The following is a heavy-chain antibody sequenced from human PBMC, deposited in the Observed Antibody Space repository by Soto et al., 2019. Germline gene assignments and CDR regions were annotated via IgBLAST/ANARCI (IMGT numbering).Heavy chain of an antibody. Sequence: QVQLVQSGAEVKKPGSSVKVSCKASGGTFTSYTISWGRQAPGQGLEWMGRIIPILGIANYAQKFQGRVTITADKSTSTAYMELSSLRSEDTAVYYCARVPRGIAVAGEAFDIWGQGTMVTVSS. D-gene: IGHD6-19*01. V-gene: IGHV1-69*02. CDR3: ARVPRGIAVAGEAFDI. CDR1: GGTFTSYT. CDR2: IIPILGIA. J-gene: IGHJ3*02.